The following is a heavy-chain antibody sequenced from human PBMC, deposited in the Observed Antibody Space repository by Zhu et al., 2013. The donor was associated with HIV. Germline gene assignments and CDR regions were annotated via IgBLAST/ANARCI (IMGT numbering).Heavy chain of an antibody. D-gene: IGHD1-26*01. J-gene: IGHJ5*01. V-gene: IGHV1-18*01. Sequence: QVRLVQSGHEVKRPGASMRVSCKASGYNFANHDVTWVRLIPGQGLEWMAWINVYSGGTKYAERFQGRITLTADTSRQTAYMELRSLTSDDAGVYFCARRLYSGTSSGGWFDSWGQGTLITVSS. CDR3: ARRLYSGTSSGGWFDS. CDR2: INVYSGGT. CDR1: GYNFANHD.